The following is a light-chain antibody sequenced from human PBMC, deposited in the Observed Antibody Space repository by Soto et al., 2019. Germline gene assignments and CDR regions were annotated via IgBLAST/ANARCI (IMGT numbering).Light chain of an antibody. V-gene: IGKV1-39*01. J-gene: IGKJ2*01. CDR3: HQSYSTPPYT. Sequence: DIQMTQSPSSLSASVGDRVTITCRASQSISSYLNWYQQKPGKAPKLLIYAASSLQIGVPSRFSGSGSGTDFTLAISSLQPEDFATYYCHQSYSTPPYTFGQGTKLEI. CDR2: AAS. CDR1: QSISSY.